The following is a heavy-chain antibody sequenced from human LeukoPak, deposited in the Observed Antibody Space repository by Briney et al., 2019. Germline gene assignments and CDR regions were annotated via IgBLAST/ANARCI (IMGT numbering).Heavy chain of an antibody. CDR2: FDPEDGET. CDR1: GYTLTELS. D-gene: IGHD3-3*01. CDR3: ATPLDFWGGYYY. Sequence: ASVTVSCKVSGYTLTELSMHWLRQAPGKGLEGMGGFDPEDGETIYAQKFQGRVTMTEDTSTDTAYMELSRLRSEDTAVYDCATPLDFWGGYYYWGQGTLVIVSS. J-gene: IGHJ4*02. V-gene: IGHV1-24*01.